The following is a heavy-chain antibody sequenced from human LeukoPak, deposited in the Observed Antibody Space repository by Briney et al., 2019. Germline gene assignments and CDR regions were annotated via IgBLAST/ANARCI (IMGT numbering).Heavy chain of an antibody. Sequence: GESLKISCNGSGYXFTSYWISWVRQMPGKGLEWMGKIDPSDSYTTYNPSFQGHVTISADKSISAAYLQWSSLKASDTAMYYCARHSHYDFWSGYLDYWGQGTLVTVSS. CDR2: IDPSDSYT. J-gene: IGHJ4*02. CDR1: GYXFTSYW. D-gene: IGHD3-3*01. V-gene: IGHV5-10-1*01. CDR3: ARHSHYDFWSGYLDY.